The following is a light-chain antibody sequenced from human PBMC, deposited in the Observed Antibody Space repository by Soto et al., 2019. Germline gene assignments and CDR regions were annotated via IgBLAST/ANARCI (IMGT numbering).Light chain of an antibody. Sequence: DIPLTQSPSFLSASVGDRVTITCRASQGINSGYLAWYQQKPGTAPKLLIYATSTLQSGVSSRFSGSGSGTEFTLTISNLQPEDFATYYCQQLITYPITFGGGTKVDIK. V-gene: IGKV1-9*01. CDR1: QGINSGY. CDR2: ATS. J-gene: IGKJ4*01. CDR3: QQLITYPIT.